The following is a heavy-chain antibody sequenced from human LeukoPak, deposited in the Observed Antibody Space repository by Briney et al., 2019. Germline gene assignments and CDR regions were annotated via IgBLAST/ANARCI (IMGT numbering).Heavy chain of an antibody. CDR2: IYSGGST. CDR1: GFTVSSNY. CDR3: ARDGGFYFDS. J-gene: IGHJ4*02. Sequence: PGGSLRLSCAASGFTVSSNYMSWVRQAPGKGLEWVSVIYSGGSTYYADSVKGRFTISRDNAKNSLYLQMNGLGAEDTALYFCARDGGFYFDSWGQGSLVTVSS. D-gene: IGHD3-16*01. V-gene: IGHV3-53*01.